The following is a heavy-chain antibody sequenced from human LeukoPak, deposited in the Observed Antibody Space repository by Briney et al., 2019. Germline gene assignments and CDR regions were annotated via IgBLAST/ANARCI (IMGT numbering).Heavy chain of an antibody. CDR2: IKGDGIST. V-gene: IGHV3-74*01. D-gene: IGHD3-3*01. CDR3: AKDHYWSIDY. J-gene: IGHJ4*02. Sequence: GGSLRLSCAASGFTFSSNWMHWVRHAPGQGLVWVSRIKGDGISTNYADSVKGRFTISRDIAKNTLYLQMNSLRAEDTGVYYCAKDHYWSIDYWGRGTLVTVPS. CDR1: GFTFSSNW.